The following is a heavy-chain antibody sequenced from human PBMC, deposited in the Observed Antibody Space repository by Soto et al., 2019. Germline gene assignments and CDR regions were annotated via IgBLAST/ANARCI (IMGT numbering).Heavy chain of an antibody. V-gene: IGHV3-21*01. CDR3: ARDRYCSSTSCYFSAFDI. D-gene: IGHD2-2*01. J-gene: IGHJ3*02. CDR1: GFTFSSYS. CDR2: ISSSSSYI. Sequence: EVQLVEPGGGLVKPGGSLRLSCAASGFTFSSYSMNWVRQAPGKGLEWVSSISSSSSYIYYADSVKGRFTISRDNAKNSLYLQMNSLRAEDTAVYYCARDRYCSSTSCYFSAFDIWGQGTMVTVSS.